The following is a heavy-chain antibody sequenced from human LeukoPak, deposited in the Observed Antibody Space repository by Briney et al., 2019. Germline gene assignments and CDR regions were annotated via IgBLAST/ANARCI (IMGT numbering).Heavy chain of an antibody. CDR1: GGSMYSYY. D-gene: IGHD3-22*01. CDR2: IYYSGST. J-gene: IGHJ5*02. V-gene: IGHV4-59*12. CDR3: ASTDYYDSSGYYT. Sequence: SETLSLTCTVSGGSMYSYYWSWIRQPPGKGLEWIGYIYYSGSTNYNPSLKSRVTISIDTSKNQFSLKLSSVTAADTAVYYCASTDYYDSSGYYTWGQGTLVTVSS.